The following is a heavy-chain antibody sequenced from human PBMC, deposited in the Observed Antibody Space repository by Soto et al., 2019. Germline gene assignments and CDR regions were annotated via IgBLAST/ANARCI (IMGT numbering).Heavy chain of an antibody. CDR3: VRDTYDTSADY. CDR2: IWYDGGKK. D-gene: IGHD3-22*01. J-gene: IGHJ4*02. V-gene: IGHV3-33*01. Sequence: QVQLVESGGGVVQPGRSLRLSCVVSKFTFSDYGMHWIRQAPDKGLEWLGTIWYDGGKKIYGDSVRGRFTIFRDNSKNTLYLQMNSLRVEETAVYYCVRDTYDTSADYWGRGSLVIVSS. CDR1: KFTFSDYG.